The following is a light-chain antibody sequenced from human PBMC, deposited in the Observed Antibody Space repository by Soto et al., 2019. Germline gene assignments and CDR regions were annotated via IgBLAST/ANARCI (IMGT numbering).Light chain of an antibody. CDR1: QSVGTN. V-gene: IGKV3-15*01. Sequence: EIVMTQSPATLPVSPGERATLSCRPSQSVGTNLAWYQQQPGQAHRLLIYGASTRHAAIPVRFSGSGSGTEVTLTISSLQSEEFAVYSCQQYNNRPGTFGQGTKV. CDR3: QQYNNRPGT. J-gene: IGKJ1*01. CDR2: GAS.